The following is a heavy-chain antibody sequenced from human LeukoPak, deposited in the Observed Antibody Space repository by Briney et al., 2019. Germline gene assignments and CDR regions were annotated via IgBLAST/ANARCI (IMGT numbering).Heavy chain of an antibody. CDR1: GFTFRDYG. Sequence: PGGSLRLSCAASGFTFRDYGMHWVRQAPGKGLEWVAFIRYDGSRIFYADSVKGRFTISRDNSKNTLYLQMNSLRAEDTAVYYCAKFIDSEGSWFDPWGQGTLVTVSS. CDR2: IRYDGSRI. CDR3: AKFIDSEGSWFDP. D-gene: IGHD3-9*01. J-gene: IGHJ5*02. V-gene: IGHV3-30*02.